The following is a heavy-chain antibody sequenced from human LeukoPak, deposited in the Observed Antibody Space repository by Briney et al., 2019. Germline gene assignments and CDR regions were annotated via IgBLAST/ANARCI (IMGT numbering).Heavy chain of an antibody. CDR3: ARGSGWLPDY. Sequence: SEALSLTGTVSGGSISSHHWIWIRQPPGKGLEWIGYIYDIGSTNYNPSLKSRVTISVDTSKNQFSLTLTSVTAADTAVYFCARGSGWLPDYWGQGTLVSVSS. V-gene: IGHV4-59*11. J-gene: IGHJ4*02. D-gene: IGHD6-19*01. CDR1: GGSISSHH. CDR2: IYDIGST.